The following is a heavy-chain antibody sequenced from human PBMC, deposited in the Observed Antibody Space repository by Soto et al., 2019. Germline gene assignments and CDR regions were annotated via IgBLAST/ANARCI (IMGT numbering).Heavy chain of an antibody. CDR2: ISPKSGSA. J-gene: IGHJ6*02. Sequence: SSVKVSCKASGYTFTDYYIHWVRQAPGQGLEWMGWISPKSGSANFAQKFQGRVSMTRDTSITTAYMELRRLKSDDTAVYYCARGPDYGPSYRMDVWGQWTSVTVSS. V-gene: IGHV1-2*02. D-gene: IGHD4-17*01. CDR3: ARGPDYGPSYRMDV. CDR1: GYTFTDYY.